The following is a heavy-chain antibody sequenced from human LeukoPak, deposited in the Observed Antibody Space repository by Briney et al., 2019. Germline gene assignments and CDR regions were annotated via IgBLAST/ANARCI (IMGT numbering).Heavy chain of an antibody. CDR2: IIPIFGTA. CDR1: GYTFTSYY. J-gene: IGHJ4*02. Sequence: ASVKVSCKASGYTFTSYYMHWVRQAPGQGLEWMGGIIPIFGTADYAQKFQGRVTITADESTSTAYMELSSLRSEDTAVYYRAIPGVSDYWGQGTLVTVSS. CDR3: AIPGVSDY. V-gene: IGHV1-69*13.